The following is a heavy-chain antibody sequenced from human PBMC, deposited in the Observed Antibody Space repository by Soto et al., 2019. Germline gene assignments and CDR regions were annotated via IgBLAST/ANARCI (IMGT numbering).Heavy chain of an antibody. D-gene: IGHD1-1*01. CDR3: VRDNNWSFDY. Sequence: DVQLVESGGGLVKPGGSLRLSCAASGFIFSDAWMSWVRQAPGKGLEWVGRIRANNAGGTTDYTAPVKGRFTVSRDNARNRLYLQMNSLRDEDTAIYYCVRDNNWSFDYWGQGILVTVSS. J-gene: IGHJ4*02. CDR2: IRANNAGGTT. V-gene: IGHV3-15*05. CDR1: GFIFSDAW.